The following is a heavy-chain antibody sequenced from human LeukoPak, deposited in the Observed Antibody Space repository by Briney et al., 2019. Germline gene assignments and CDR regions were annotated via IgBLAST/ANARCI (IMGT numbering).Heavy chain of an antibody. J-gene: IGHJ4*02. CDR3: AKRSAAGTVGYFDY. Sequence: PGGSLRLSCAASGFTFDDYAMHWARQAPGKGLEWVSGISWNSGTIYYADSVKGRFTISRDDAKNSLYLQTNSLRPEDTALYYCAKRSAAGTVGYFDYWGQGTLVTVSS. CDR2: ISWNSGTI. V-gene: IGHV3-9*01. D-gene: IGHD6-13*01. CDR1: GFTFDDYA.